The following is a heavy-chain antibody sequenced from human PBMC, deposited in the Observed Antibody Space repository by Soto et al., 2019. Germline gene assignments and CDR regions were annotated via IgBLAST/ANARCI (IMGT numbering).Heavy chain of an antibody. V-gene: IGHV1-18*01. Sequence: QVQLVQSGAEVKKPGASVKVSCKASGYTFTSYGISWVRQAPGQGLEWMGWISADNGNTNYAQKLQGRVTRTTETSTSTAYMELRSLRADVTAVYYCARDGGVQARFDPWGQVTLVTVSS. CDR2: ISADNGNT. D-gene: IGHD2-8*02. J-gene: IGHJ5*02. CDR1: GYTFTSYG. CDR3: ARDGGVQARFDP.